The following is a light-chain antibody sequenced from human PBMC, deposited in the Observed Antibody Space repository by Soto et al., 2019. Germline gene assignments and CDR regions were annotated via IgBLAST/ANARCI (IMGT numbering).Light chain of an antibody. Sequence: EIVLTQSPGTLSLSPGERATLSCRASQSVSSNYLAWYQQKPGQAPRLLMYGASSRATGIPDRFSGSGSGTDFTLTISRLEPEDFAVYYCQQHGSSPWTIGQGTKVEIK. V-gene: IGKV3-20*01. CDR3: QQHGSSPWT. CDR1: QSVSSNY. CDR2: GAS. J-gene: IGKJ1*01.